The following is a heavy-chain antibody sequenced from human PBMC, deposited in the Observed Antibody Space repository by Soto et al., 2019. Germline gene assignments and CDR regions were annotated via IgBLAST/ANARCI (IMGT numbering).Heavy chain of an antibody. CDR3: ARPRAYYDFWSGSPFDY. Sequence: SVKVSCKASGGTFSSYAISWVRQAPGQGLEWMGGIIPIFGTANYAQKFQGRVTITADESTSTAYMELSSLRSEDTAVYYCARPRAYYDFWSGSPFDYWGQGTLVTVSS. V-gene: IGHV1-69*13. J-gene: IGHJ4*02. CDR1: GGTFSSYA. CDR2: IIPIFGTA. D-gene: IGHD3-3*01.